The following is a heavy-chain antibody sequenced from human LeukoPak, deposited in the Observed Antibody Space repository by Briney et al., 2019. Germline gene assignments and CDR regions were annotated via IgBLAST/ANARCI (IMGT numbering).Heavy chain of an antibody. Sequence: GGSLRLSCAASGFTFSSYDMHWVRQAPGKGLEWVSLIDSDGNNTSYAESAKGRFTISRDNTKNTLYLQMKSLRAEDTAVYYCARDLLNWGQGALVTVSA. J-gene: IGHJ4*02. CDR3: ARDLLN. CDR2: IDSDGNNT. V-gene: IGHV3-74*03. CDR1: GFTFSSYD.